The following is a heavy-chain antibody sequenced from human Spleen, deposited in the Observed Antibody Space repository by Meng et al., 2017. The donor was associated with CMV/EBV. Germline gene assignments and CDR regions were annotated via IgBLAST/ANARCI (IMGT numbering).Heavy chain of an antibody. CDR1: STDF. V-gene: IGHV4-34*01. CDR2: INHSGST. CDR3: ARTTNHYDSGGYYSLGGFDP. J-gene: IGHJ5*02. Sequence: STDFWTWIRQPPGKGREWIGEINHSGSTNCNPSLKRRVTIAVDTSKNQFSLKLTSATAADTAVYYCARTTNHYDSGGYYSLGGFDPWGQGALVTVSS. D-gene: IGHD3-22*01.